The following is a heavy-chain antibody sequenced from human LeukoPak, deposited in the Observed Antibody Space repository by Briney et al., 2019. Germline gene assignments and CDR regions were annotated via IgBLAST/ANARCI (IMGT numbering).Heavy chain of an antibody. Sequence: GGSLRLSCAASGVTVSNYSMNWVRQAPGKGLEWVSYISSSTTTMYYADSVKGRFTISRDTAKNSLYLQMNSLRAEDTAVYYCARGRGFDNGRYWGQGTLVTVSS. D-gene: IGHD1-1*01. CDR3: ARGRGFDNGRY. V-gene: IGHV3-48*04. J-gene: IGHJ4*02. CDR1: GVTVSNYS. CDR2: ISSSTTTM.